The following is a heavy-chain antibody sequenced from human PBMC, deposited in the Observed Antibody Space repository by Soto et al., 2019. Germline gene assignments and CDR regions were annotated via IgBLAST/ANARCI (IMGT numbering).Heavy chain of an antibody. J-gene: IGHJ4*02. CDR1: GGTFSSYT. CDR2: IIPILGIA. CDR3: ATEYCSSTSCYRDY. D-gene: IGHD2-2*02. V-gene: IGHV1-69*02. Sequence: QVQLVQSGAEVKKPGSSVKVSCKASGGTFSSYTISWVRQAPGQGLEWMGRIIPILGIANYAQKFQGRVTITADKSTSTAYMELSSLRSKDTAVYYCATEYCSSTSCYRDYWGQGTLVTVSS.